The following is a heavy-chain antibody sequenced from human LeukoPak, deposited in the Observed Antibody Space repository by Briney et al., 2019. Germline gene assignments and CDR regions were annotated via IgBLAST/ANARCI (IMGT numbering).Heavy chain of an antibody. CDR1: GGSISSSSYY. CDR3: ARLDSSGPNDY. V-gene: IGHV4-39*01. Sequence: PSGTLSLTCTVSGGSISSSSYYWGWIRQPPGKGLEWIGNIYYSGSTYYNPSLKSRVTISVDTSKNQFSLELTSVTAADTAVYYCARLDSSGPNDYWGQGTLVIVSS. CDR2: IYYSGST. J-gene: IGHJ4*02. D-gene: IGHD6-19*01.